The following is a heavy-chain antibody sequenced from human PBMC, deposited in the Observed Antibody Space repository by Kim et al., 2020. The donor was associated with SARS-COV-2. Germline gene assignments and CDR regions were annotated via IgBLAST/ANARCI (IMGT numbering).Heavy chain of an antibody. J-gene: IGHJ4*02. Sequence: ASVKVSCKASGYTFTSYYMHWVRQAPGQGLEWMGIINPSGGSTSYAQKFQGRVTMTRDTSTSTVYMELSSLRSEDTAVYYCARDQSWFGEGGYFDYWGQGTLVTVSS. D-gene: IGHD3-10*01. V-gene: IGHV1-46*01. CDR2: INPSGGST. CDR3: ARDQSWFGEGGYFDY. CDR1: GYTFTSYY.